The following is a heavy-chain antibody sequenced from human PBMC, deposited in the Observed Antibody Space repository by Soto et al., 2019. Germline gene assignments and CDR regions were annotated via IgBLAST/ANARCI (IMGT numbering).Heavy chain of an antibody. J-gene: IGHJ4*02. D-gene: IGHD5-12*01. CDR1: GFTFSTYW. Sequence: QPGGSLRLSCAASGFTFSTYWMSWVRQAPGKGLEWVANIKQDGSERYYVDSVKGRFTISRDNAKNSLYLQMNSLRAEDTAVYYCARDRWLQLSAVFDYWGQGTLVTVSS. CDR2: IKQDGSER. V-gene: IGHV3-7*03. CDR3: ARDRWLQLSAVFDY.